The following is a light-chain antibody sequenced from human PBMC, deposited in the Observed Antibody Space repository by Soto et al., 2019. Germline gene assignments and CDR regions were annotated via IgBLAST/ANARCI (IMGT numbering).Light chain of an antibody. J-gene: IGKJ2*01. CDR3: QRYNDFQYV. V-gene: IGKV1-5*03. CDR1: QSISNW. CDR2: KAT. Sequence: DIQMTQSPSTLSASVGDRVTITCRASQSISNWLAWYQQKPGKAPKLLIYKATNLQSGVPSRFSGSGSGTEFSLTISGLQPDDFASYYCQRYNDFQYVFGQGTKL.